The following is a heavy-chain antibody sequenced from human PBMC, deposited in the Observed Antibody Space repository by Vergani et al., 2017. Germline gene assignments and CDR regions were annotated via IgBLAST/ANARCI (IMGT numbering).Heavy chain of an antibody. CDR3: ATTTIFGVDYYYYGMDV. D-gene: IGHD3-3*01. CDR1: GYTFTGYY. CDR2: INPNSGGT. Sequence: QVQLVQSGAEVKKPGASVKVSCKASGYTFTGYYMHWVRQAPGQGLEWMGWINPNSGGTKYAQKFQGWVTMTRDTSTSTAYMELSRLRSDDTAVYYCATTTIFGVDYYYYGMDVWGQGTTVTVSS. V-gene: IGHV1-2*04. J-gene: IGHJ6*01.